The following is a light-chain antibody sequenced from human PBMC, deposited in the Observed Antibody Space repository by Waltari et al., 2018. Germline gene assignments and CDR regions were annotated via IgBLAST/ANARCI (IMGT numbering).Light chain of an antibody. CDR1: QSITSW. CDR2: DAS. V-gene: IGKV1-5*01. Sequence: DIQMTQSPSTLSASVGDRVTITCRASQSITSWLAWYQQKPGKAPKVLIFDASSLESGVPSRVSGRGSGTEFTLTISSLQPDDFATYYCQQYKSYSYTFGQGTKLEIK. J-gene: IGKJ2*01. CDR3: QQYKSYSYT.